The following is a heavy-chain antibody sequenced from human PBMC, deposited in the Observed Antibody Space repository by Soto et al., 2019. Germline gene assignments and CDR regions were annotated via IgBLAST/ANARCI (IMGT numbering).Heavy chain of an antibody. D-gene: IGHD6-6*01. Sequence: SETLSLTCTVSGGSISSYYWSWVRQSPGKGLEWIGEINHRGSTNYNPSLKSRVTISVDTSKNQFSLKLSSVTAAETAVYYCARTSRFEYWGQGTLVTVSS. CDR2: INHRGST. CDR3: ARTSRFEY. CDR1: GGSISSYY. V-gene: IGHV4-34*01. J-gene: IGHJ4*02.